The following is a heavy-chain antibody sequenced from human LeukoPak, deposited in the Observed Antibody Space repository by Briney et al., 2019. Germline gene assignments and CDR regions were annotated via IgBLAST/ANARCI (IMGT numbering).Heavy chain of an antibody. D-gene: IGHD3-22*01. J-gene: IGHJ5*02. Sequence: SETLSLTCTVSGGSISSSSYYWGWIRQPPGKGLEWIGSIYYSGSTYYNPSLKSRVTISVDTSKNQFSLKLSSVTAADTAVYYCARVEGLIVVVPKLGIFDPWGQGTLVTVSS. CDR3: ARVEGLIVVVPKLGIFDP. V-gene: IGHV4-39*07. CDR2: IYYSGST. CDR1: GGSISSSSYY.